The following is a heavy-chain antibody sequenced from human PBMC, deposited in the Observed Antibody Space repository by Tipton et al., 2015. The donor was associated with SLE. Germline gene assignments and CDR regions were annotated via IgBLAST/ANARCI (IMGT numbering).Heavy chain of an antibody. CDR2: IYYTGST. CDR3: ARAPSHSIHFDC. D-gene: IGHD6-6*01. CDR1: DDSITNYY. Sequence: TLSLTCTVSDDSITNYYWSWIRQPPGKGLEWIGYIYYTGSTNYNPSLESRVTISLDTSKNQFSLEVSSVTAADTAVYYCARAPSHSIHFDCWGQGTLVSVSS. J-gene: IGHJ4*02. V-gene: IGHV4-59*01.